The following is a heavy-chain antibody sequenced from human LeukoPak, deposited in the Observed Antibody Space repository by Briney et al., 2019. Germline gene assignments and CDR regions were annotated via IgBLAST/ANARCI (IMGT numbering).Heavy chain of an antibody. CDR1: GYSFATKY. J-gene: IGHJ4*02. D-gene: IGHD1-26*01. V-gene: IGHV1-2*02. Sequence: ASVKVSCKASGYSFATKYMHWVRQAHGQGLEWMGWINPASGVTHYAQEFQGRVTMSRDTSITTVYMELTGLISDDTAMYYCARSRWELDADYWGQGTLVTVSS. CDR2: INPASGVT. CDR3: ARSRWELDADY.